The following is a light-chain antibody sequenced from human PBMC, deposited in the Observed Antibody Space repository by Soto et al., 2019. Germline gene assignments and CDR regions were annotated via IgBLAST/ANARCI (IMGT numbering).Light chain of an antibody. CDR3: NSCTSANTYV. V-gene: IGLV2-14*03. CDR2: DLI. Sequence: QSVLTQPASVSGSPGQSITISCTGTSSDIGYSNFVSWYQQHPGKAPKLLIYDLINRPSGVPKRSSGSKSGNTASLTISGLQAEDEADYYCNSCTSANTYVFGTGTKVTVL. CDR1: SSDIGYSNF. J-gene: IGLJ1*01.